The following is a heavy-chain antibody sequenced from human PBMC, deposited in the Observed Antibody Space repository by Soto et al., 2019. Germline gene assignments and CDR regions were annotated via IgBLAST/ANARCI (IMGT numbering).Heavy chain of an antibody. J-gene: IGHJ6*02. V-gene: IGHV1-69*01. D-gene: IGHD6-13*01. CDR3: ARETPSAAAAYYYYGLDV. CDR1: GGTFSSYF. CDR2: IIPVFGTG. Sequence: QVQLVQSGAEVKKAGYSVKVSCKDSGGTFSSYFINWVRQAPGQGLEWVGGIIPVFGTGSNAEKFQGRVTITADEATSTAYVELSRLRSDDTAVYYCARETPSAAAAYYYYGLDVWGQGTTVTVPS.